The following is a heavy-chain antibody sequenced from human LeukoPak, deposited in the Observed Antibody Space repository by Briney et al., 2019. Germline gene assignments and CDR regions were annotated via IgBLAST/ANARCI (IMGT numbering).Heavy chain of an antibody. CDR3: AKPGEASNYYFDY. CDR1: GFTFSTYD. D-gene: IGHD2-21*01. CDR2: VRVNGRSA. J-gene: IGHJ4*02. Sequence: GGSLRLSCTASGFTFSTYDMSWVRQAPGKGLEWVSTVRVNGRSAYYADSVKGRFTISRDNSKNTLYLQMNSLRAEDTALYYCAKPGEASNYYFDYWGQGALVTVSS. V-gene: IGHV3-23*01.